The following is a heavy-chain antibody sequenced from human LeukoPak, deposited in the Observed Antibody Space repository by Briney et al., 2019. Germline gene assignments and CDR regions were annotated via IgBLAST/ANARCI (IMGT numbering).Heavy chain of an antibody. CDR3: AHLEWGYAGGLDV. Sequence: PGGSLRLSCAASGFTFSSYAMSWVRQAPGKGLEWVSAISGSGGSTYYADSVKGRFTISRDNSKNTLYLQMHSLRVEDTAVYYCAHLEWGYAGGLDVWGQGTTVTVSS. V-gene: IGHV3-23*01. CDR1: GFTFSSYA. D-gene: IGHD3-3*01. J-gene: IGHJ6*02. CDR2: ISGSGGST.